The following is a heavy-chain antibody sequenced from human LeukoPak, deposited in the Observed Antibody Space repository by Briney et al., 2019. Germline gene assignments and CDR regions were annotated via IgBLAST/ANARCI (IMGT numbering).Heavy chain of an antibody. V-gene: IGHV3-74*01. Sequence: PGGSLRLSCAASGFTFSSHWMHWVRQAPGKGLVWISVVTAAGRRTRYADSVNGRFTISRDNAKNTLYLQMNSLRAEDTAVYFCVRDGQGSTPLDYWGQGTLVTVSS. J-gene: IGHJ4*02. CDR2: VTAAGRRT. CDR1: GFTFSSHW. CDR3: VRDGQGSTPLDY. D-gene: IGHD2-15*01.